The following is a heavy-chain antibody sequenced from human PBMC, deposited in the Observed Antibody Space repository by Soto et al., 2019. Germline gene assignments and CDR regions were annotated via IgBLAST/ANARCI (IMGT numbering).Heavy chain of an antibody. D-gene: IGHD3-22*01. CDR1: GGTISNYA. CDR3: ARGWRDSSGYYYRY. Sequence: QVQLVQSGAEVKKPGSSVKVSCKASGGTISNYAISWVRQAPGQGLEWMGGIIPIFTTANYAQKFQGRVTITADESTSAVYMELSSLRSEDTAVYYSARGWRDSSGYYYRYWGQGTLVTVSS. CDR2: IIPIFTTA. V-gene: IGHV1-69*12. J-gene: IGHJ4*02.